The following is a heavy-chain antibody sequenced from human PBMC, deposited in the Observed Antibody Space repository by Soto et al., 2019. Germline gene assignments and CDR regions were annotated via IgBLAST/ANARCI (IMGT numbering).Heavy chain of an antibody. CDR3: AREKDGYTNYWYFDL. CDR1: GGSISSYY. J-gene: IGHJ2*01. Sequence: PSETLSLTCTVSGGSISSYYWSWIRQPPGKGLEWIGYIYYSGSTNYNPSLKSRVTISVDTSKNQFSLKLSSVTAADTAVYYCAREKDGYTNYWYFDLWGRGTLVTVYS. CDR2: IYYSGST. V-gene: IGHV4-59*12. D-gene: IGHD5-12*01.